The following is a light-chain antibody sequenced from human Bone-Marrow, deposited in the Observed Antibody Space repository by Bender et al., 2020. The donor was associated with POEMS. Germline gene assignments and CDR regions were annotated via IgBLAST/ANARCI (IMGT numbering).Light chain of an antibody. J-gene: IGLJ3*02. CDR2: QDT. CDR3: AAWDAGLSGGV. V-gene: IGLV3-1*01. CDR1: ELDDKY. Sequence: SYDLTQPPSVSVSPGQTASITCSGHELDDKYSFWYQQKPGQSPVLLIYQDTKRPSGIPERFSGSNSGNTATLTISGTQAVDEADYYCAAWDAGLSGGVFGGGTKLTVL.